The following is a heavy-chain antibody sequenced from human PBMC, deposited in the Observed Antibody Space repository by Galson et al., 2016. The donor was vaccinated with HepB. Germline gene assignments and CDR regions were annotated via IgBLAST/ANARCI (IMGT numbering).Heavy chain of an antibody. Sequence: QSGAEVKKPGASVKVSCKASGYTFSNYGVSWVRQAPGQGLEWLGWISGYNGDTHYAQKVQGRASMTADTSTSTAYMELRSLRSDDTAVYYFARDAKIQLWLRDHVGMDVWGQGTTVTVSS. CDR2: ISGYNGDT. J-gene: IGHJ6*02. CDR3: ARDAKIQLWLRDHVGMDV. CDR1: GYTFSNYG. V-gene: IGHV1-18*01. D-gene: IGHD5-18*01.